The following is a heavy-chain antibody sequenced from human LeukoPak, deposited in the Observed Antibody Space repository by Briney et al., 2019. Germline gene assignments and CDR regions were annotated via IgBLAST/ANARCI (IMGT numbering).Heavy chain of an antibody. Sequence: GGSLRLSCAASGFTFSSYGMHWVRQAPGKGLEWVAVISYDGSNKYYADSVKGRFTISRDNSKNTLYLQMNSLRAEDTAVYYCAKERIDSNYGSGITDYWGQGTLVTVSS. V-gene: IGHV3-30*18. CDR1: GFTFSSYG. D-gene: IGHD3-10*01. CDR2: ISYDGSNK. J-gene: IGHJ4*02. CDR3: AKERIDSNYGSGITDY.